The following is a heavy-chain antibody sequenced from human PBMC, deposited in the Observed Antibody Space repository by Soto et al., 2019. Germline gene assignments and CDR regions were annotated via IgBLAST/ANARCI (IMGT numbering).Heavy chain of an antibody. V-gene: IGHV4-34*01. J-gene: IGHJ1*01. CDR1: VGSFSGYY. D-gene: IGHD6-13*01. Sequence: SETLSLTCAVYVGSFSGYYWTWIRQPPGKGLEWIGEIGHSGNTNYNPSLKSRVTFSVDTSKNQFSLELSSVTAADTAVYYCARGGIADRLQTWGQGTLVTVSS. CDR3: ARGGIADRLQT. CDR2: IGHSGNT.